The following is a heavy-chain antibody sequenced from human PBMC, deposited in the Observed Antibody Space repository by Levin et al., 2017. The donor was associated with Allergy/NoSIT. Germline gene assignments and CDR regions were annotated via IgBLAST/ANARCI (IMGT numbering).Heavy chain of an antibody. Sequence: VASVKVSCKASGGTFSSDGISWVRQAPGQGLELMGGIIPVFGTANYAQSFKDRVTITADESTSIAYMELSSLRSDDTAVYYCASESAGIGFWGQGTTVTVSS. V-gene: IGHV1-69*13. CDR1: GGTFSSDG. CDR2: IIPVFGTA. CDR3: ASESAGIGF. J-gene: IGHJ6*02. D-gene: IGHD2/OR15-2a*01.